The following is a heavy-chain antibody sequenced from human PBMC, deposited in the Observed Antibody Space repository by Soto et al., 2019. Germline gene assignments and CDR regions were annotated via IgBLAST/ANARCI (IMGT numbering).Heavy chain of an antibody. D-gene: IGHD6-19*01. CDR1: GVSISSNYY. Sequence: QVLLQESGPGLVQPSGTLSLSCAVSGVSISSNYYWGWVHQPPGKGLEWLGDISHIGSVNYSPSLMSRVTISMDRSENQFSLKLNSVTAADTAVYYCVRSFGWYAIDYWGQGTLVIVSS. J-gene: IGHJ4*02. CDR2: ISHIGSV. CDR3: VRSFGWYAIDY. V-gene: IGHV4-4*02.